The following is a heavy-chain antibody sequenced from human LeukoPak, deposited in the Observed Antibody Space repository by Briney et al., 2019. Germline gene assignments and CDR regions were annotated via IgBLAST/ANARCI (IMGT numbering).Heavy chain of an antibody. J-gene: IGHJ4*02. Sequence: GGSLRLSCAASGFTFSNYWMHWVRQAPGKELEWVSRINERATIISYADSVKGRFTISRENARNTLYLQMNSLTAEDTAVYYCVRDLILVWTPGDDFDHWGQGTLVTVSS. V-gene: IGHV3-74*01. CDR1: GFTFSNYW. CDR3: VRDLILVWTPGDDFDH. CDR2: INERATII. D-gene: IGHD3-16*01.